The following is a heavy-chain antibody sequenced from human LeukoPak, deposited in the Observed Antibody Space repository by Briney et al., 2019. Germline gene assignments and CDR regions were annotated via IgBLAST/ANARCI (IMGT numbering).Heavy chain of an antibody. CDR1: GLTLQYYAFSNYG. Sequence: PGGSLRLSCEASGLTLQYYAFSNYGMHWVRQAPGKGLEWVAVIWYDGSNKGYGDSVKGRFTVSRDNSKNTLYLQMNSLRAEDTAVYYCAKGRYCSGGSCYSRGYFDYWGQGTLVTVSS. J-gene: IGHJ4*02. CDR3: AKGRYCSGGSCYSRGYFDY. D-gene: IGHD2-15*01. V-gene: IGHV3-33*06. CDR2: IWYDGSNK.